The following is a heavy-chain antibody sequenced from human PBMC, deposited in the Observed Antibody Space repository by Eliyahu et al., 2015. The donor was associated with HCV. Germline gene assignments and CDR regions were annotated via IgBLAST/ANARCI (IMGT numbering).Heavy chain of an antibody. J-gene: IGHJ4*02. D-gene: IGHD3-3*01. CDR1: GFTFRSXT. CDR3: AKESPYDIWSD. CDR2: ISGTGDRT. Sequence: EVQLLESGGGLVQPGGSLXLSXAASGFTFRSXTMNWVRQAPGKGLEWXSTISGTGDRTYYADSVKGRFTISRDNSKNTLYLQMNSLRAEDTAVYYCAKESPYDIWSDWGQGILVTVSS. V-gene: IGHV3-23*01.